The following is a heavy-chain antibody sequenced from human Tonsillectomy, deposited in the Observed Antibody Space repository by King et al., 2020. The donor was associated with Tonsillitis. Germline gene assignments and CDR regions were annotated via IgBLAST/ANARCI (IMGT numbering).Heavy chain of an antibody. Sequence: VQLQESGPGLVKPSETLSLTCNVSGVSINSYYWSWIRQPPGKGLEWIGNSYYTGNTNYNPSLKSRVTISVDTSKNQFSLKLTSVTAADTAVYYCAREYTPVSWFDPWGQGTLVTVSS. D-gene: IGHD2-2*02. CDR2: SYYTGNT. CDR3: AREYTPVSWFDP. V-gene: IGHV4-59*12. J-gene: IGHJ5*02. CDR1: GVSINSYY.